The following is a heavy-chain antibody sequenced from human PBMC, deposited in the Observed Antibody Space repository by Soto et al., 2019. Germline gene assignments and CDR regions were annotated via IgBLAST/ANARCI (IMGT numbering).Heavy chain of an antibody. CDR2: ISYDGSNK. V-gene: IGHV3-30*18. J-gene: IGHJ1*01. CDR3: AKVLLDDFWSGYHRGIQH. Sequence: QVQLVESGGGVVQPGRSLRLSCAASGFTFSSYGMHWVRQAPGKGLEWVAVISYDGSNKYYVDSVKGRFTISRDNSKNKLYLQMNSLRAEDTAVYYCAKVLLDDFWSGYHRGIQHWGQGTLVTVSS. CDR1: GFTFSSYG. D-gene: IGHD3-3*01.